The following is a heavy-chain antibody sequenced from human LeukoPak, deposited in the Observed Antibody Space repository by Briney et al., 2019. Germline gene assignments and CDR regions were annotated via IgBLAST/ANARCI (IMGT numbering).Heavy chain of an antibody. CDR2: ISSSGNT. CDR1: GFSFSRSA. J-gene: IGHJ4*02. D-gene: IGHD6-13*01. V-gene: IGHV3-23*01. CDR3: VKGRISEDGLDF. Sequence: GGSLRLSCAASGFSFSRSAITWVRQTPGKGLDWVSSISSSGNTYYADSVKGRFTISRDNSKNMLYLQMNTLRAEDTAVYYCVKGRISEDGLDFWGQGTLVTVSS.